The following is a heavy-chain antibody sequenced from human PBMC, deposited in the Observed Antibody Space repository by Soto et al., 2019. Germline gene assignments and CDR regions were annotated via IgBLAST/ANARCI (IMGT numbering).Heavy chain of an antibody. Sequence: QVQLQESGPGLVKPSETLSLTCTVSGGSISSYYWSWIRQPPGKGLEWIGYIYYSGSTNYNPSLNSRVTISVDTSKNQFSLKLSSVTAADTAVYYCARGLVALYFDRWGRGTLVTVSS. V-gene: IGHV4-59*01. CDR2: IYYSGST. CDR1: GGSISSYY. D-gene: IGHD2-15*01. J-gene: IGHJ2*01. CDR3: ARGLVALYFDR.